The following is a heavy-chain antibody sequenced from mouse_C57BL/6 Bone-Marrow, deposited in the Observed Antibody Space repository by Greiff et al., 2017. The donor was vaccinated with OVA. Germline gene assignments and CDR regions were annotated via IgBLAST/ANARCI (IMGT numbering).Heavy chain of an antibody. V-gene: IGHV1-19*01. CDR3: ARSVHNYGGYYYARDY. CDR1: GYTFTDYY. CDR2: INPYNGGT. J-gene: IGHJ4*01. Sequence: VQLQQSGPVLVKPGASVKMSCKASGYTFTDYYMNWVKQSHGKSLEWIGVINPYNGGTSYNQKFKGKATLTVDKSSSTAYMEHNSWTSEDYAVYYCARSVHNYGGYYYARDYWGQGTSVTVSS. D-gene: IGHD1-2*01.